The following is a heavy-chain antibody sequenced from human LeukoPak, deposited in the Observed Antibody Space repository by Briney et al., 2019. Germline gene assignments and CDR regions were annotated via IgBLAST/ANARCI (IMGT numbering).Heavy chain of an antibody. CDR2: IWYDGINK. CDR3: ARDYYDSSGQLHAGAHAFDI. J-gene: IGHJ3*02. CDR1: GFTFRTFG. V-gene: IGHV3-33*01. Sequence: GRSLRLSCAASGFTFRTFGMHWVRQAPGKGLEWVAIIWYDGINKYCADSVKGRFTISRDNSKNTLYLQMNSLRAEDTAVYYYARDYYDSSGQLHAGAHAFDIWGQGTMVTVSS. D-gene: IGHD3-22*01.